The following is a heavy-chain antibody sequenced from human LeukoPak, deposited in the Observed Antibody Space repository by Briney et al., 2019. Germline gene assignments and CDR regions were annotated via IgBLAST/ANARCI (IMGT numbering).Heavy chain of an antibody. Sequence: SETLSLTCIVSGGSISSSSYYWGWIRQPPGKGLEWIGSIYYSGSTYYNPSLKSRVTLSVDTSKNQFSLKLSSVAAADTAVYYCASYGVAVAGFDYWGQGTLVTVSS. CDR1: GGSISSSSYY. V-gene: IGHV4-39*07. D-gene: IGHD6-19*01. CDR2: IYYSGST. CDR3: ASYGVAVAGFDY. J-gene: IGHJ4*02.